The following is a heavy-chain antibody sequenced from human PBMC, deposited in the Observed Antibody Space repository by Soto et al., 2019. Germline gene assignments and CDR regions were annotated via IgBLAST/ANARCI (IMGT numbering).Heavy chain of an antibody. Sequence: EVQLVESGGGSVQPGGSLKLSCAASGFTFSGSAMHWVRQASGKGLEWVGRIRSKANSYATAYAASVKGRFTISRDDSKNTAYLQMNSLKTEDTAVYYCTRLRDSSGGLKSIDPWGQGTLVTVSS. CDR3: TRLRDSSGGLKSIDP. V-gene: IGHV3-73*02. CDR1: GFTFSGSA. J-gene: IGHJ5*02. CDR2: IRSKANSYAT. D-gene: IGHD6-19*01.